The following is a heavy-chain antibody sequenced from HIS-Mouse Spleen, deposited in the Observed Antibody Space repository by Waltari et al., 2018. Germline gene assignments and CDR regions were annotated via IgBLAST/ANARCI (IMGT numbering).Heavy chain of an antibody. CDR3: TTDPNSGYPDY. CDR2: IKRKPDGGTT. D-gene: IGHD5-12*01. J-gene: IGHJ4*02. CDR1: GFSCVNSW. Sequence: EVQLVESGGGLVNPGGSLRLSCAVSGFSCVNSWMRWVRQAPRKGLEWVGRIKRKPDGGTTDYAAPVKGRFTISRDDSKNTLYLQMNSLKTEDTAVYYCTTDPNSGYPDYWGQGTLVTVSS. V-gene: IGHV3-15*01.